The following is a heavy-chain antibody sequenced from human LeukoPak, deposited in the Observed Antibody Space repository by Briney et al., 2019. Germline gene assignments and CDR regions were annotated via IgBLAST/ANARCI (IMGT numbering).Heavy chain of an antibody. D-gene: IGHD5-18*01. CDR2: IYYSGGI. CDR3: ATGYRIGPLAFDY. CDR1: SCSISSYWYY. J-gene: IGHJ3*01. Sequence: SETLSLTCTVSSCSISSYWYYWDWIRQHPGKGLEWIGYIYYSGGIYYNPSLKSRATISVDTSESHYSLKLTSVTAAVTAEYYGATGYRIGPLAFDYWGQGTVVTVSS. V-gene: IGHV4-31*03.